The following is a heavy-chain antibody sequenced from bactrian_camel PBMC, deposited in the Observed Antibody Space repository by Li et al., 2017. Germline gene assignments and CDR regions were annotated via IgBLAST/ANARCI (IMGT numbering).Heavy chain of an antibody. D-gene: IGHD1*01. CDR3: AKGGDMAPNRFEVVYEYNY. Sequence: QVQLVESGGGLVQTGGSLTLSCAASGFTFITYSMHWVRQAPGKGLEWVSSVWLDGSITYCASVKGRFTISRDNAQNTLYLQFNSPKTEDTAMYYCAKGGDMAPNRFEVVYEYNYWGQGTQVTV. V-gene: IGHV3S6*01. J-gene: IGHJ4*01. CDR2: VWLDGSIT. CDR1: GFTFITYS.